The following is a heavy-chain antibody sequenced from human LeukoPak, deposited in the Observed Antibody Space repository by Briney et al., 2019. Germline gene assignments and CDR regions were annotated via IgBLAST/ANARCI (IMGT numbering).Heavy chain of an antibody. J-gene: IGHJ4*02. CDR1: GFTFTDFA. Sequence: GGSLRLSCVASGFTFTDFAMSWVRQAPGKGLEWVSDISRSGGSTFYADSVKGRFTISRDNSKNTLYLQMNSLRVEDTAIYYCAKDGSGSWDDGNLCCWGQGTLVTVSS. CDR3: AKDGSGSWDDGNLCC. D-gene: IGHD6-13*01. V-gene: IGHV3-23*01. CDR2: ISRSGGST.